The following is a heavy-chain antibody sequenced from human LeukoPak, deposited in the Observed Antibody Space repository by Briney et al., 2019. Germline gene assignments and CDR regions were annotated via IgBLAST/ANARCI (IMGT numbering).Heavy chain of an antibody. D-gene: IGHD1-26*01. J-gene: IGHJ4*02. CDR2: ISYDGSNK. CDR3: ARDQVAYSGSYKGVDY. Sequence: GGSLRLSCAASGFTFSSYAMHWVRQAPGKGLEWVAVISYDGSNKYYADSVKGRFTISRDNSKDTLYLQMNSLRAEDTAVYYCARDQVAYSGSYKGVDYWGQGTLVTVSS. CDR1: GFTFSSYA. V-gene: IGHV3-30*04.